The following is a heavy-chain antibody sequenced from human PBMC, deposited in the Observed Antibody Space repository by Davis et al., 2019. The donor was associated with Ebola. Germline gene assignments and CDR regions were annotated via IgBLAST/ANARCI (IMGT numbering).Heavy chain of an antibody. V-gene: IGHV3-23*01. CDR2: ISDSGGST. D-gene: IGHD4-11*01. Sequence: GGSLRLSCAASGFTFSNFALSWVRQAPGKGLECVSAISDSGGSTYYADSVKGRFTISRDNSKNTLYLQMNSLRPEDTAVYYCARDSDDYSFDYWGQGTLVTVSS. CDR1: GFTFSNFA. CDR3: ARDSDDYSFDY. J-gene: IGHJ4*02.